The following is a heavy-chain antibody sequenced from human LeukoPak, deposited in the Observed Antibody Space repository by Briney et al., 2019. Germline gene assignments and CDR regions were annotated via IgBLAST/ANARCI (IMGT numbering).Heavy chain of an antibody. CDR3: ARAPDYYYYYMDV. V-gene: IGHV1-69*02. CDR1: GGTFSSYT. Sequence: SVKVSCKASGGTFSSYTISWVRQAPGQGLELMGRIIPILGIANYAQKFQGRVTITADKSTSTAYMELSSLRSEDTAVYYCARAPDYYYYYMDVWGKGTTVTVSS. J-gene: IGHJ6*03. CDR2: IIPILGIA.